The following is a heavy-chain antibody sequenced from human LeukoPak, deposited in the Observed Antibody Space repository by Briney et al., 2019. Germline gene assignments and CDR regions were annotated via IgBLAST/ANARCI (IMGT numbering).Heavy chain of an antibody. CDR1: GYTFIDDY. D-gene: IGHD3-22*01. J-gene: IGHJ4*02. V-gene: IGHV1-2*02. Sequence: GGSVKVSCKASGYTFIDDYIHWVRQAPGQGLEWMGWINPKNGATNYAQKFQGRVTLIRDTSISTAYMDLRRLRSDDTAIYYCAREASLHTVNGYSYYLQYWGQGTLVTVSS. CDR2: INPKNGAT. CDR3: AREASLHTVNGYSYYLQY.